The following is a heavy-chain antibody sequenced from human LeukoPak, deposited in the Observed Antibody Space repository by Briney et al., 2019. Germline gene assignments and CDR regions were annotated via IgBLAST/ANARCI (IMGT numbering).Heavy chain of an antibody. Sequence: SETLSLTCTVSGGSISSGGYYWSWIRQPPGKGLEWIGYIYHSGSTYYNPSLKSRVTISVDRSKNQFSLKLSSVTAADTAVYYCARDWSLDYYDSSGHPLLNAFDMWGQGTMVTVSS. CDR2: IYHSGST. V-gene: IGHV4-30-2*01. CDR3: ARDWSLDYYDSSGHPLLNAFDM. CDR1: GGSISSGGYY. J-gene: IGHJ3*02. D-gene: IGHD3-22*01.